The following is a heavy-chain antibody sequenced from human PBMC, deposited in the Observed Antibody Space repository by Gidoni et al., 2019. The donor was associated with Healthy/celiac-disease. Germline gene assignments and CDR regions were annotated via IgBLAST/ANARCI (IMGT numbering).Heavy chain of an antibody. CDR1: GYSFANYV. CDR2: IYPDDSDT. Sequence: EVQLAQSGAEVKKPGESLKISCKGSGYSFANYVIGWVRQMPGQGLEWMGIIYPDDSDTRYSPSFQGQVTISADKSINTAYLQWSSLKASDTAIYYCARQDTMIRGAITGMDVWGQGTTVTVSS. D-gene: IGHD3-10*01. CDR3: ARQDTMIRGAITGMDV. J-gene: IGHJ6*02. V-gene: IGHV5-51*01.